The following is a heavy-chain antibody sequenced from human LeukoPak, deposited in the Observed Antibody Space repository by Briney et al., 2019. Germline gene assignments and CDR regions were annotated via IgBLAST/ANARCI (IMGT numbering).Heavy chain of an antibody. V-gene: IGHV3-49*04. CDR3: TTKYCSSTSCSNENDY. CDR2: IRSKAYGGTT. Sequence: GGSLRLSCTASGFTFGDYAMSWVRQAPGKGLEWVGFIRSKAYGGTTEYAASVKGRFTISRDDSKNTLYLQMNSLKTEDTAVYYCTTKYCSSTSCSNENDYWGQGTLVTVSS. CDR1: GFTFGDYA. J-gene: IGHJ4*02. D-gene: IGHD2-2*01.